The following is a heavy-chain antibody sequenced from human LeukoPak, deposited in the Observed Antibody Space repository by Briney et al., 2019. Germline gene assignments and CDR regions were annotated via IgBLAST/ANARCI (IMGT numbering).Heavy chain of an antibody. D-gene: IGHD3-22*01. CDR3: ATSSRASSGYSSL. V-gene: IGHV3-23*01. CDR2: ISGSGGST. J-gene: IGHJ4*02. Sequence: GGSLRLCCAASGFTFSSYAMSWVRQAPGKGLEWVSAISGSGGSTYYADSVKGRFTISRDNSKNTLYLQMNSLRAEDTAVYYCATSSRASSGYSSLWGQGTLVTVSS. CDR1: GFTFSSYA.